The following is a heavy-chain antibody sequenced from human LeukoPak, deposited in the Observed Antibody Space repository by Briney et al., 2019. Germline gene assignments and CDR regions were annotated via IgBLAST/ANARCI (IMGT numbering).Heavy chain of an antibody. J-gene: IGHJ4*02. CDR2: IIPNFGTA. D-gene: IGHD3-10*01. CDR1: GGTFSSYA. Sequence: ASVKVSCKSTGGTFSSYAISWVRQAPGQGLEWMGGIIPNFGTANYAQKFQGRVTITADKSTSTAYMELSSLTSEDTAVYYCAIPKGMVRGVIGYWGQGTLVTVSS. CDR3: AIPKGMVRGVIGY. V-gene: IGHV1-69*06.